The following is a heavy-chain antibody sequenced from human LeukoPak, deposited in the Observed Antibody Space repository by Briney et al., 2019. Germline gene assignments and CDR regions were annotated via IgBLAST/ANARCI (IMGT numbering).Heavy chain of an antibody. CDR1: GFSVSGNY. J-gene: IGHJ1*01. V-gene: IGHV3-66*01. D-gene: IGHD6-19*01. CDR3: ARAAGTGWAEYFQN. Sequence: GGSLRLSCAASGFSVSGNYMIWVRQAPRKGLEWVSTIYTGGNTYYADSVEGRFTISRDSSENTLHLQMDSLRAEDTAVYYCARAAGTGWAEYFQNWGQGTLVIVSS. CDR2: IYTGGNT.